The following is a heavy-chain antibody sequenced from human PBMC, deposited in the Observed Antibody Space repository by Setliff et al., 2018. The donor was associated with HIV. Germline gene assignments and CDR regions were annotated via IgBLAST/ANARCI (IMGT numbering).Heavy chain of an antibody. Sequence: ASVKVSCKASGYTFTSYGISWVRQAPGQGLEWMGWISAYNSNTNYAQKLQGRVTMTTDTSTSTAYMELRSLRSDDTAVYYRARLRGLTIFGVPEGPFDYWGQGTLVTVSS. CDR1: GYTFTSYG. J-gene: IGHJ4*02. CDR2: ISAYNSNT. D-gene: IGHD3-3*01. CDR3: ARLRGLTIFGVPEGPFDY. V-gene: IGHV1-18*01.